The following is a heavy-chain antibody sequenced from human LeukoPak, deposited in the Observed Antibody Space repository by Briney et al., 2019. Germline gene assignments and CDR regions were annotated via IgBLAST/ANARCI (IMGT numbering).Heavy chain of an antibody. J-gene: IGHJ4*02. CDR2: ISVYNGNT. D-gene: IGHD1-1*01. CDR3: ARDWIGGVQYFDY. V-gene: IGHV1-18*01. Sequence: ASVKVSCKASGYTFTSYGISWVLPAPGHGLEWMGWISVYNGNTKYGQKLQGRVTVTTDTSTSTAYMELRSLRSDDTAVYYCARDWIGGVQYFDYWGQGTLVTVSS. CDR1: GYTFTSYG.